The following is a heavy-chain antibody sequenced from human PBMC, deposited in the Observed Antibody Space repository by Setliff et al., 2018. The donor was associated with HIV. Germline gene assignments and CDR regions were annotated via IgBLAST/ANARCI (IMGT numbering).Heavy chain of an antibody. CDR2: VYPDDSDI. CDR1: GYSFSNYW. V-gene: IGHV5-51*01. J-gene: IGHJ1*01. Sequence: LGESLKISCKGFGYSFSNYWIGWVRQMAGKGLEWMGIVYPDDSDIRYSPSFQGQVTISVDKSISTAYLQWASLKTSDSAMYYCARAAVGYCNDGSCYTTEFFQHWGQGTLVTVSS. CDR3: ARAAVGYCNDGSCYTTEFFQH. D-gene: IGHD2-15*01.